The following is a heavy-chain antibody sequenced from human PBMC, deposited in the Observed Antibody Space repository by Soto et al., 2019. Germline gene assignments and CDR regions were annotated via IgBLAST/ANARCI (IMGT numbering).Heavy chain of an antibody. CDR2: ISYDGSNK. D-gene: IGHD3-16*01. CDR1: GFTFSSYG. J-gene: IGHJ6*04. V-gene: IGHV3-30*18. CDR3: GKGNRFRGGSGMDV. Sequence: QVQLVESGGGVVQPGRSLRLSCAASGFTFSSYGMHWVRQAPGKGLEWVAVISYDGSNKYYADSVKGRFTISRDNSKNTLNLKMNSVRAEDRAVYYCGKGNRFRGGSGMDVGGKGTTVTVSS.